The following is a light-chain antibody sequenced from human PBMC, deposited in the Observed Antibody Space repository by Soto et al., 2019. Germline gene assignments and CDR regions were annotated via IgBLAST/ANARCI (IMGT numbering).Light chain of an antibody. CDR3: SSWDDNLDAVV. CDR1: SSNIGSNT. J-gene: IGLJ1*01. V-gene: IGLV1-44*01. CDR2: TND. Sequence: QSMLTQPPSASGTPGQRVTISCSGSSSNIGSNTVNWYQQLPGTAPKLLIYTNDQRPSGVPDRFSGSRSGTSASLAISGLQFEDEADYHCSSWDDNLDAVVFGAGTKV.